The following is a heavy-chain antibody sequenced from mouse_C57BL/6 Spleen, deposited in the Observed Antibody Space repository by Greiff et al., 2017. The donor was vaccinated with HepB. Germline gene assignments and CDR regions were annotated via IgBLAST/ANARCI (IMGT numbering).Heavy chain of an antibody. CDR1: GYTFTSYW. Sequence: QVQLKQPGAELVKPGASVKLSCKASGYTFTSYWMHWVKQRPGQGLEWIGMIHPNSGSTNYNEKFKSKATLTVDKSSSTAYMQLSSLTSEDSAVYYCAREGYASFAYWGQGTLVTVSA. D-gene: IGHD2-10*02. V-gene: IGHV1-64*01. CDR3: AREGYASFAY. CDR2: IHPNSGST. J-gene: IGHJ3*01.